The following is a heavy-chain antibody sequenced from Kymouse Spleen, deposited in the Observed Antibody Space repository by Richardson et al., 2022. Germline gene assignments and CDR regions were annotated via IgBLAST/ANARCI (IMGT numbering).Heavy chain of an antibody. D-gene: IGHD6-6*01. Sequence: QVQLVESGGGVVQPGRSLRLSCAASGFTFSSYGMHWVRQAPGKGLEWVAVIWYDGSNKYYADSVKGRFTISRDNSKNTLYLQMNSLRAEDTAVYYCAREGVWGAARPDGYYYGMDVWGQGTTVTVSS. J-gene: IGHJ6*02. CDR3: AREGVWGAARPDGYYYGMDV. V-gene: IGHV3-33*01. CDR1: GFTFSSYG. CDR2: IWYDGSNK.